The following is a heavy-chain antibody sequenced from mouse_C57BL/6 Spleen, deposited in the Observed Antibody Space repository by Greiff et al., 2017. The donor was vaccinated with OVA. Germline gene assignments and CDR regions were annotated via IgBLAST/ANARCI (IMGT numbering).Heavy chain of an antibody. Sequence: QVHVKQSGAELARPGASVKMSCKASGYTFTSYTMHWVKQRPGQGLEWIGYINPSSGYTKYNQKFKDKATLTADKSSSTAYMQLSSLTSEDSAVYYCARGGTSFDYWGQGTTLTVSS. CDR3: ARGGTSFDY. V-gene: IGHV1-4*01. J-gene: IGHJ2*01. CDR2: INPSSGYT. CDR1: GYTFTSYT. D-gene: IGHD3-3*01.